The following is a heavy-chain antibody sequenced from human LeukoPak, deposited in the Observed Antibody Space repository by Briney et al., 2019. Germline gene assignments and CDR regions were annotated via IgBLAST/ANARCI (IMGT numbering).Heavy chain of an antibody. D-gene: IGHD4-23*01. Sequence: ASVKVSCKASGYTFTSYDINWVRQAAGQGLEWMGWMCPRHGYTGYAQNFQGRITMTRDTSISTAYIELSSLTSDDTAGYYCARGWISGAISEHSFENWGQGTLVTVSS. J-gene: IGHJ4*02. V-gene: IGHV1-8*01. CDR3: ARGWISGAISEHSFEN. CDR2: MCPRHGYT. CDR1: GYTFTSYD.